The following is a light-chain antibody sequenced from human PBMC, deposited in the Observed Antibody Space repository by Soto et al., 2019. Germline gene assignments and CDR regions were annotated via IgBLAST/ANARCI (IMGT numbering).Light chain of an antibody. CDR3: QSYDNSLSDWV. CDR2: GNT. V-gene: IGLV1-40*01. J-gene: IGLJ3*02. Sequence: QSVLTQPPSVSGAPGQRVTISCTGTRSNIGAGYEVHWYQQLPGKAPKVFIYGNTNRPSGVPDRFSGSKSATSASLAITGLQAADQGDYYCQSYDNSLSDWVFGGGTKVTVL. CDR1: RSNIGAGYE.